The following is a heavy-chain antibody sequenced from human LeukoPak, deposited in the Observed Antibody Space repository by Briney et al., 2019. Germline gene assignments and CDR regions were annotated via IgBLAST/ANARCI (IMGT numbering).Heavy chain of an antibody. CDR3: ARACSGGSCYLVAFDI. D-gene: IGHD2-15*01. J-gene: IGHJ3*02. Sequence: PGGSLRLSCAASGFSFSDCAMSWVRQAPGKGLEWVSAISDGFGSTYYADSVKGRFTISRDNSKNTLYLQMNSLRADDTAVYYCARACSGGSCYLVAFDIWGQGTMVTVSS. CDR1: GFSFSDCA. V-gene: IGHV3-23*01. CDR2: ISDGFGST.